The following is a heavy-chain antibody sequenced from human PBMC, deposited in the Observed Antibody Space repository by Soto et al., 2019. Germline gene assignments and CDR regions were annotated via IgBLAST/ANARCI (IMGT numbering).Heavy chain of an antibody. Sequence: ASVKVYCKASGYTFTSYGISWVRQAPGQGLEWMGLISASDNITSYAQKFQGRVTMTRDTSTSTVYMELSNLKSEDTAVYYCARDLDYTNPVRAFDVWGQGTMVTVSS. CDR3: ARDLDYTNPVRAFDV. V-gene: IGHV1-18*01. CDR2: ISASDNIT. D-gene: IGHD3-3*01. CDR1: GYTFTSYG. J-gene: IGHJ3*01.